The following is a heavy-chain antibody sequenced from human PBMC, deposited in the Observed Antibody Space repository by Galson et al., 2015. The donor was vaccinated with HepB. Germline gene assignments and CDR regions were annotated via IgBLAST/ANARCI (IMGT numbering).Heavy chain of an antibody. J-gene: IGHJ3*02. CDR3: ARGGDLGQLPPEGAFDI. Sequence: SLRLSCAASGFTFSSYSMNWVRQAPGKGLEWVSYISSSSSTIYYADSVKGRFTISRDNAKNSLYLQMNSLRDEDTAVYYCARGGDLGQLPPEGAFDIWGQGTMVTVSS. V-gene: IGHV3-48*02. D-gene: IGHD2-2*01. CDR1: GFTFSSYS. CDR2: ISSSSSTI.